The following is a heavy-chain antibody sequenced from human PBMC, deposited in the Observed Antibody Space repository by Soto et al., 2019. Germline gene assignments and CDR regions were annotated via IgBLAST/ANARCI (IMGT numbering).Heavy chain of an antibody. D-gene: IGHD1-1*01. Sequence: SETLSLTCSVSGGSISTVGHYWTWIRQPPGKGLEWIGTIYHTGSTYYSKSLRSRLTMSVDTSKSQFSLRLSSVTAADTAVYYCARATGTLRSRNCDYWGQGSLVTVSS. J-gene: IGHJ4*02. CDR2: IYHTGST. CDR3: ARATGTLRSRNCDY. V-gene: IGHV4-31*03. CDR1: GGSISTVGHY.